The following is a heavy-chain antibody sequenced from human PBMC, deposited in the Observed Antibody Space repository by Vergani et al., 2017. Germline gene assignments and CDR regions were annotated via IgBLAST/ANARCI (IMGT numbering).Heavy chain of an antibody. CDR2: ISSDGGST. V-gene: IGHV3-23*01. Sequence: EVQLLESGGALVQPGKSLRLSCAASGFIFSSYAMTLVRQAPGTGLEWVSTISSDGGSTYYTDSVKGRFPISRDNSKNTLSLQMNSLTAEDTAIYYWAGPQGTSAYYYGGFYYWDEGLLVTVSS. CDR1: GFIFSSYA. CDR3: AGPQGTSAYYYGGFYY. D-gene: IGHD3-22*01. J-gene: IGHJ4*01.